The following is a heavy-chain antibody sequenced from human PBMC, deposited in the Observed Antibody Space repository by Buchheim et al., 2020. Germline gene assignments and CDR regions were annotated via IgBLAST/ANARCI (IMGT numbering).Heavy chain of an antibody. CDR1: GYTFTGYY. V-gene: IGHV1-2*02. CDR3: TRGRNIEDSRSQFLGGY. CDR2: INPNSGDT. Sequence: QVQLVQSGAEVKKPGASLKVSCKASGYTFTGYYMHWARQAPGQGLEWMGWINPNSGDTKYAQKFQGRVSMTRDTSISTAYLELTRLDDTAVYYCTRGRNIEDSRSQFLGGYWGQGTL. D-gene: IGHD3-10*01. J-gene: IGHJ4*02.